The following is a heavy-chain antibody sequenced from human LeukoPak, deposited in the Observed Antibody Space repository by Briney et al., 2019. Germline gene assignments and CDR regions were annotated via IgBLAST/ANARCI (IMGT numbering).Heavy chain of an antibody. J-gene: IGHJ4*01. Sequence: SETLSLTCTVSGGSINSGGYYWSWIRQHPGKGLEWIGYIYYSGSTYYNPSLKSRVTISADTSKNQFSLKLTSVTAADTAVYYCARGHSSGYWGDYWGHGTLVTVSS. CDR1: GGSINSGGYY. V-gene: IGHV4-31*03. CDR3: ARGHSSGYWGDY. CDR2: IYYSGST. D-gene: IGHD3-22*01.